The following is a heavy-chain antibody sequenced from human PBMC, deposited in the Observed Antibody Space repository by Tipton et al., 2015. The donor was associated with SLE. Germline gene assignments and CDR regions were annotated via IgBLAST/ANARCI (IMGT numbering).Heavy chain of an antibody. CDR3: AAATGNFDS. V-gene: IGHV4-59*01. Sequence: TLSLTCTVSGGSIKNNYWTWIRQPPGRGLEWIGYIFSSGNTEYNPSLRSRATISMDTSKNQFSLRLSSVTTADTAVYYCAAATGNFDSWGQGTLVTVSS. CDR2: IFSSGNT. CDR1: GGSIKNNY. D-gene: IGHD6-13*01. J-gene: IGHJ4*02.